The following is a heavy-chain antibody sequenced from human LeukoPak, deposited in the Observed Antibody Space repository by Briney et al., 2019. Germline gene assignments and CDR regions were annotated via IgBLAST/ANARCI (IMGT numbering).Heavy chain of an antibody. CDR2: IYYSGNT. CDR1: GGSISSYY. Sequence: SETLSLTCTVSGGSISSYYWSWIRQPPGKGLEWIGYIYYSGNTNYNPSLKSRVTISVDTSKNQFSLKLSSVTAADTAVYYCARAAPYYYDSSGYYLGGIFDYWGQGTLVTVSS. J-gene: IGHJ4*02. V-gene: IGHV4-59*01. CDR3: ARAAPYYYDSSGYYLGGIFDY. D-gene: IGHD3-22*01.